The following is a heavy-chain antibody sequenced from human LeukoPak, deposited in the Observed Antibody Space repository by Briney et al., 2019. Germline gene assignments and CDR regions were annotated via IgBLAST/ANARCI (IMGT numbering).Heavy chain of an antibody. Sequence: PSETLSLTCTVSGGSISSYYWSWIRQPPGKGLEWIGYIYYSGSTNYNPSLKSRVTISVDTSKNQFSLKLSSVTAADTAVYYCARFYGSGRVGWFDPWGQGTLVTVSS. CDR1: GGSISSYY. CDR2: IYYSGST. D-gene: IGHD3-10*01. J-gene: IGHJ5*02. CDR3: ARFYGSGRVGWFDP. V-gene: IGHV4-59*01.